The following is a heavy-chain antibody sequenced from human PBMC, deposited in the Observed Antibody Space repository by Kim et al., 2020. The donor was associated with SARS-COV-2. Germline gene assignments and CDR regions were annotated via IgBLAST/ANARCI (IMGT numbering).Heavy chain of an antibody. CDR2: IIPNNGNA. J-gene: IGHJ6*02. CDR3: ASPVSLMASDYYGMDV. CDR1: GGTFSSYA. D-gene: IGHD3-16*01. V-gene: IGHV1-69*13. Sequence: SVKVSCKASGGTFSSYAISWVRQAPGQGLEWMGWIIPNNGNANYAQKFQGRVTITADESTSTAYMELSSLRSEDTAVYYCASPVSLMASDYYGMDVWGQGTTVTVSS.